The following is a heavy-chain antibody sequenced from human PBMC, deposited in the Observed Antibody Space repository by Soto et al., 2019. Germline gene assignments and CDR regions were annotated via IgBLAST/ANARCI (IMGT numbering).Heavy chain of an antibody. J-gene: IGHJ4*02. CDR2: INHSGST. V-gene: IGHV4-34*01. D-gene: IGHD3-22*01. CDR1: GGAFSGYY. CDR3: ARYPPVNYYDSSGSLDY. Sequence: PSETLSLTCAVYGGAFSGYYWSLIRQPPGKGLEWIGEINHSGSTNYNPSLKSRVTISVDTSKKQFSLKLSSVTAAETAVYYCARYPPVNYYDSSGSLDYWGQGTLVTVSS.